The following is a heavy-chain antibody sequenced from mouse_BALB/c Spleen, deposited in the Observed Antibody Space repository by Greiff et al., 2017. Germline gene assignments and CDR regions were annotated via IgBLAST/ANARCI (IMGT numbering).Heavy chain of an antibody. CDR2: ISSGGST. CDR3: ARGHYDGFSPGY. D-gene: IGHD2-3*01. V-gene: IGHV5-6-5*01. Sequence: EVKLEESGGGLVKPGGSLKLSCAASGFTFSSYAMSWVRQTPEKRLEWVASISSGGSTYYPDSVKGRFTISRDNARNILYLQMSSLRSEDTAMYYCARGHYDGFSPGYWGQGTTLTVSS. J-gene: IGHJ2*01. CDR1: GFTFSSYA.